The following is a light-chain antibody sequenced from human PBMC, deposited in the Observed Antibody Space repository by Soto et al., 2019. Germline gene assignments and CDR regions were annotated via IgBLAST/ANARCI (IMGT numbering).Light chain of an antibody. CDR1: QSISSW. J-gene: IGKJ1*01. V-gene: IGKV1-5*01. CDR3: QEYKSYSWT. CDR2: DAS. Sequence: DIQMTQSPSTLSASVGDRVTITCRASQSISSWLAWYQQKPGKAPKLLIYDASSLESGVPSRVSGSGSGTEFTLTIDSLQPDDFATYYCQEYKSYSWTFGQGTKADIK.